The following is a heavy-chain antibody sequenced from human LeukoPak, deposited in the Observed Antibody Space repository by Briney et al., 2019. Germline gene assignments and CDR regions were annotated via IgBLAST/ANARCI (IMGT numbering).Heavy chain of an antibody. CDR3: AKAPVTTCRGAFCYPFDY. Sequence: GSLRLSCAASGFTFTSYGMSWVRQAPGKGLEWVSAISDTGNTYHADSVKGRFTISRDSSKNTLFLQMNRLRPEDAAVYYCAKAPVTTCRGAFCYPFDYWGLGTLVTVSS. J-gene: IGHJ4*02. CDR2: ISDTGNT. V-gene: IGHV3-23*01. CDR1: GFTFTSYG. D-gene: IGHD2-15*01.